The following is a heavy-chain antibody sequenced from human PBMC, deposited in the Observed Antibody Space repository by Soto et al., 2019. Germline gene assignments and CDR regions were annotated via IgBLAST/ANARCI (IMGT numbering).Heavy chain of an antibody. D-gene: IGHD6-6*01. CDR2: ISGYSGDT. V-gene: IGHV1-18*01. CDR3: ARDPRGQLAHYYYYGMDV. Sequence: ASVKVSCKTSGYRFTSYGVTWVRQAPGEGLEWMGWISGYSGDTQYAQNLQGRVTMTTDTSTSTVYMEMRSLRSDDTAVYYCARDPRGQLAHYYYYGMDVWGQGTTVTVSS. J-gene: IGHJ6*02. CDR1: GYRFTSYG.